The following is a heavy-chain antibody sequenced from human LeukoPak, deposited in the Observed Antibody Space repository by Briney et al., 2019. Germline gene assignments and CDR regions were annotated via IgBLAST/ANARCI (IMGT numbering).Heavy chain of an antibody. V-gene: IGHV4-4*07. CDR1: GDSISSYY. D-gene: IGHD3-10*01. J-gene: IGHJ5*02. Sequence: SETLSLTCTVSGDSISSYYWSWIRQPAGKGLQWIGRIYTSGGTNYNPSLKSRVTMSVDTSKNQFSLKLSSVTAADTAIYYCARDSGTTGEVKFDPWGQGTLVTVSS. CDR2: IYTSGGT. CDR3: ARDSGTTGEVKFDP.